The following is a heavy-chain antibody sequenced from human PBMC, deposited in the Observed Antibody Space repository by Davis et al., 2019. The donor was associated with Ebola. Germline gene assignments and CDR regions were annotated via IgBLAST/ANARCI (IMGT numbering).Heavy chain of an antibody. CDR2: INPNDGRT. CDR1: GYTFTNYY. CDR3: ATTPYSSLPKRDY. D-gene: IGHD6-13*01. V-gene: IGHV1-46*03. Sequence: ASVKVSCKASGYTFTNYYMHWVRQAPGQGLEWMGMINPNDGRTIYAQKFQGRVTVTRDTSTSTVYMELSSLRSEDTAVYYCATTPYSSLPKRDYWGQGTLVTVSS. J-gene: IGHJ4*02.